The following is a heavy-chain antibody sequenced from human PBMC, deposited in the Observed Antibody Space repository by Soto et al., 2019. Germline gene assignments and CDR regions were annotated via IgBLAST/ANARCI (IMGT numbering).Heavy chain of an antibody. Sequence: LRLSCAASGFTFSSCAMSWVRQAPGKGLAWVSTISGGGSSTYYADSVKGRFTISRDNSKNTLYLQMNSLRAEDTALYYCAKRDINYAFDYWGQGTLVTVSS. CDR2: ISGGGSST. D-gene: IGHD4-4*01. CDR1: GFTFSSCA. J-gene: IGHJ4*02. CDR3: AKRDINYAFDY. V-gene: IGHV3-23*01.